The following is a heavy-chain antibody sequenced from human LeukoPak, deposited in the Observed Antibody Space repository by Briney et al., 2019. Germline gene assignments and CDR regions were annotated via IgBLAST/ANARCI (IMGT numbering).Heavy chain of an antibody. Sequence: SETLSLTCGVYGGSFSGYYWSWIRQPPGKGLEWIAEINHSGSTNYNPSLKSRVTISVDTSKNQFSLKLSSVTAADTAVYYCARHYGSGSYYWFDPWGQGTLVTVSS. J-gene: IGHJ5*02. CDR3: ARHYGSGSYYWFDP. D-gene: IGHD3-10*01. CDR1: GGSFSGYY. V-gene: IGHV4-34*01. CDR2: INHSGST.